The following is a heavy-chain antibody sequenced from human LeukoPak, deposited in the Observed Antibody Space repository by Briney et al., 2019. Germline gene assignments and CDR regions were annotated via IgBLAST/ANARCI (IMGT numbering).Heavy chain of an antibody. CDR2: IYYSGST. CDR1: GGSISSGGYY. Sequence: PSETLSLTCTVSGGSISSGGYYWSWIRQHPGKGLEWIGYIYYSGSTYYNPSLKSRVTISVDTPKNQFSLKLSSVTAADTAVYYCARVGYSYGYFDYWGQGTLVTVSS. V-gene: IGHV4-31*03. CDR3: ARVGYSYGYFDY. J-gene: IGHJ4*02. D-gene: IGHD5-18*01.